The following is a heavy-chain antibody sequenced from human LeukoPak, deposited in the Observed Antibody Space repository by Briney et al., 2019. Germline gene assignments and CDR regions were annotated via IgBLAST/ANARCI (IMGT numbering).Heavy chain of an antibody. CDR3: ARSIPAGNRR. J-gene: IGHJ4*02. V-gene: IGHV3-11*01. Sequence: GGSLRLSCAASGFTFSDYYMSWIRQSPGKGLEWVSYISSSDSTIDYADSVKARFTISRDNAKNSLYLQMNSLRAEDTAVYYCARSIPAGNRRWGQGTLVTVSS. CDR2: ISSSDSTI. CDR1: GFTFSDYY. D-gene: IGHD2-2*01.